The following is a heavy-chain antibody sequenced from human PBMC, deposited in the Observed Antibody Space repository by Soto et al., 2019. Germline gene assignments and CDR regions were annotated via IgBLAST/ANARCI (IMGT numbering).Heavy chain of an antibody. D-gene: IGHD3-3*01. J-gene: IGHJ6*02. CDR1: GFSLSTSGRC. V-gene: IGHV2-70*01. Sequence: SGPTLVNPTQTLTLTCTFSGFSLSTSGRCVSWIRQPPGKALEWLALIDWDDDKYYSTSLKTRLTISKDTSKNQVVLTMTNMDPVDTATYYCARTPRKYDFWSGYQTYYGMDVWGQGT. CDR2: IDWDDDK. CDR3: ARTPRKYDFWSGYQTYYGMDV.